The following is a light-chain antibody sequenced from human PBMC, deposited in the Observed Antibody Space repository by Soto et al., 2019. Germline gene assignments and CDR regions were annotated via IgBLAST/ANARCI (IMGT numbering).Light chain of an antibody. J-gene: IGKJ4*01. Sequence: EIVMTQSPATLSASPGEGATLSCKAGQNVYNNLAWYQQRPGQPPRLLIYDASTRATGISARFSGSGYGTEFPFTFSSLLSEVFAVYFCQQCRNWPLTFGGGTRVDIK. CDR1: QNVYNN. V-gene: IGKV3-15*01. CDR3: QQCRNWPLT. CDR2: DAS.